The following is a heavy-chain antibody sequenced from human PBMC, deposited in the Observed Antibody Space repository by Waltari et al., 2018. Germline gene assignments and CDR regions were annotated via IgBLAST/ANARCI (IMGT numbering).Heavy chain of an antibody. V-gene: IGHV2-5*01. CDR3: AHSPIAAAVNWFDP. CDR2: IYWNDDK. D-gene: IGHD6-13*01. CDR1: GGSISSHYWS. Sequence: QESGPGLVKPSETLSLTCTVSGGSISSHYWSWIRQPPGKALEWLALIYWNDDKRYSPSLKSRLTITKDTSKNQVVLTMTNMDPVDTATYYCAHSPIAAAVNWFDPWGQGTLVTVSS. J-gene: IGHJ5*02.